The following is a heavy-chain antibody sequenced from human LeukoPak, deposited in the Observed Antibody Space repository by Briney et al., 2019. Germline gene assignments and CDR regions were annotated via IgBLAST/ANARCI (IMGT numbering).Heavy chain of an antibody. D-gene: IGHD2-2*01. V-gene: IGHV4-59*08. Sequence: SETLSLTCTVSGGSISSYYWSWIRQPPGKGLEWIGYIYYSGSTNYNPSLKSRVTISVDTSKNQFSLKLSSVTAADTAVYYCARHRYCSSTSCYPGTSFDYWGQGTLVTASS. CDR3: ARHRYCSSTSCYPGTSFDY. CDR1: GGSISSYY. J-gene: IGHJ4*02. CDR2: IYYSGST.